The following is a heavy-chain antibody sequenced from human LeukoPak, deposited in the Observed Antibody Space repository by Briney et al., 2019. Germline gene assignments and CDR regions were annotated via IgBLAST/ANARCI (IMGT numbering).Heavy chain of an antibody. CDR1: GYTFTSYA. Sequence: GASVKVSCKASGYTFTSYAMNWVRQAPGQGLEWMGWINTNTGNPTYAQGFTGRFVFSLDTSVSTAYLQISSLKAEDTAVYYRARDRGSMVVAATRRYWFDPWGQGTLVTVSS. D-gene: IGHD2-15*01. CDR3: ARDRGSMVVAATRRYWFDP. J-gene: IGHJ5*02. V-gene: IGHV7-4-1*02. CDR2: INTNTGNP.